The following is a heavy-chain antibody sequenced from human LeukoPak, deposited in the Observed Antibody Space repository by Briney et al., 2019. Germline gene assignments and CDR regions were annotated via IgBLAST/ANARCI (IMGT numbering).Heavy chain of an antibody. J-gene: IGHJ4*02. D-gene: IGHD3-22*01. V-gene: IGHV3-33*01. CDR3: ARKAYSSGRYLPFDY. Sequence: PGRSLRLSCAASGFAFSTYGMHWVRQAPGKGLEWVAYIWYDGSKTYYADSVKGRFTISRDDPENTLYLQVNSLRAEDTALYSCARKAYSSGRYLPFDYWGQGTLVTVSS. CDR1: GFAFSTYG. CDR2: IWYDGSKT.